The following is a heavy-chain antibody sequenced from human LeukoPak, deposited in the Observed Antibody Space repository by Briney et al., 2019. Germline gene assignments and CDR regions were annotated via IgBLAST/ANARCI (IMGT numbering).Heavy chain of an antibody. Sequence: GGSLRLSCAASGFTFSSYAMSWVRQAPGKGLEWVSAISDTGNTYHADSVKGRFTISRDSSKNTLFLQMNRLRPEDAAVYYCAKAPVTTCRGAFCYPFDYWGLGTLVTVSS. V-gene: IGHV3-23*01. CDR2: ISDTGNT. J-gene: IGHJ4*02. D-gene: IGHD2-15*01. CDR1: GFTFSSYA. CDR3: AKAPVTTCRGAFCYPFDY.